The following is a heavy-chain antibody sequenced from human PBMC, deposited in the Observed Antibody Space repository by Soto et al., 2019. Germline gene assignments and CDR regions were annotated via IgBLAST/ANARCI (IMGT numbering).Heavy chain of an antibody. CDR2: ISSSSSYI. J-gene: IGHJ6*03. CDR3: ARVYSSSDYYYMDV. V-gene: IGHV3-21*01. Sequence: EVQLVESGGGLVKPGGSLRLSCAASGFTFSSYSMNWVRQAPGKGLEWVSSISSSSSYIYYADSVKGRVTISRDNAKNSLYLQMNSLRAEDTAVYYCARVYSSSDYYYMDVWGKGTTVTVSS. CDR1: GFTFSSYS. D-gene: IGHD6-6*01.